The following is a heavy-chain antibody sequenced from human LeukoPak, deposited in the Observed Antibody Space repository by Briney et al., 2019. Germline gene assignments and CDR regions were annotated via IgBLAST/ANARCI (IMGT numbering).Heavy chain of an antibody. V-gene: IGHV5-51*01. CDR2: IYPGDSDT. Sequence: GESLKISCTGSAYNFTNYWIGWVRQMPGKGLEWMGIIYPGDSDTRYSPSFQGQVTISADKSISTAYLQWSSLKASDTAIYYCARRALRNYVTHRSGGVDGFDIWGQGTMITVSS. J-gene: IGHJ3*02. D-gene: IGHD3-10*02. CDR1: AYNFTNYW. CDR3: ARRALRNYVTHRSGGVDGFDI.